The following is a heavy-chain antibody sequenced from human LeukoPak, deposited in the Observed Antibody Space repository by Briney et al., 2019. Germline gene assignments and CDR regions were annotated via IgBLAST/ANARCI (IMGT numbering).Heavy chain of an antibody. Sequence: GGSLRLSCAASGFTFSSYWIHWVRQAPGKGLGWVSRINSDGSSTTYADSVKGRFTISRDNAKNTLYLQMNSLRAEDTAVYYCARGRGGGSLDYWGQGTPVTVSS. CDR1: GFTFSSYW. J-gene: IGHJ4*02. D-gene: IGHD2-15*01. CDR2: INSDGSST. V-gene: IGHV3-74*01. CDR3: ARGRGGGSLDY.